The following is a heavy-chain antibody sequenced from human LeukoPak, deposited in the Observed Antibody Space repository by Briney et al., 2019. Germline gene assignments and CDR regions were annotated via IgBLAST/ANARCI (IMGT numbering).Heavy chain of an antibody. CDR1: GFTFSSYS. D-gene: IGHD2-2*01. CDR3: ARLIVVVPAATFDY. V-gene: IGHV3-48*01. CDR2: ISSSSSTI. Sequence: GGSLRLSCAASGFTFSSYSMNWVRQAPGKGLEWVSYISSSSSTIYYADSVKGRFTIPRDNAKNSLYLQMNSLRAEDTAVYYCARLIVVVPAATFDYWGQGTLVTVSS. J-gene: IGHJ4*02.